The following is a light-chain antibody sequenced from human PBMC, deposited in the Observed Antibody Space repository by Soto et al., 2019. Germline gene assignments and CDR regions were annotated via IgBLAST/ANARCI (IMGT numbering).Light chain of an antibody. CDR3: CSYADTSTFGVV. CDR2: EGT. CDR1: SSDFGGYNV. V-gene: IGLV2-23*03. J-gene: IGLJ3*02. Sequence: QSALTQPASVSGSPGQSITISCSGTSSDFGGYNVVSWYQQHPGKAPKLIIYEGTKRPSGVSNRFSGSKSGNAASLTISRFQTEDEADYYYCSYADTSTFGVVFGGGTKLTVL.